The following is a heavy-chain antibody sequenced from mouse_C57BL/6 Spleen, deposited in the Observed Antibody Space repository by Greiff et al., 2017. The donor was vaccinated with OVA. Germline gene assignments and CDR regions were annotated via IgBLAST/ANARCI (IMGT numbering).Heavy chain of an antibody. D-gene: IGHD2-3*01. CDR2: IYPGDGDT. J-gene: IGHJ3*01. CDR3: ANDGYPGGFAY. CDR1: GYAFSSYW. V-gene: IGHV1-80*01. Sequence: QVQLQQSGAELVKPGASVKISCKASGYAFSSYWMNWVKQRPGKGLEWIGQIYPGDGDTNYNGKFKGKATLTADKSSSTAYLQLSSLTSEDSAVYFCANDGYPGGFAYWGQGTLVTVSA.